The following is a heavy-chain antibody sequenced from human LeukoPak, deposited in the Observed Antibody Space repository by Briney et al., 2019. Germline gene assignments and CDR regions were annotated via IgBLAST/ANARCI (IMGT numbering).Heavy chain of an antibody. J-gene: IGHJ3*02. CDR1: GFTFSSYS. CDR2: ISSSSSYI. V-gene: IGHV3-21*01. Sequence: GGSLRLSCAASGFTFSSYSMNWVRQAPGKGLEWVSSISSSSSYIYYADSVKGRFTIFRDNAKNSLYLQMNSLRAEDTAVYYCARGVGGWYDPRAFDIWGQGTMVTVSS. D-gene: IGHD6-19*01. CDR3: ARGVGGWYDPRAFDI.